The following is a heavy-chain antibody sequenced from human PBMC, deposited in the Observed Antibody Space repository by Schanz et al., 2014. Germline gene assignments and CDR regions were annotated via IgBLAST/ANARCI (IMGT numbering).Heavy chain of an antibody. V-gene: IGHV3-23*01. CDR3: ARVKYCTIARCYRTETEGIYYMDV. J-gene: IGHJ6*03. CDR2: ISSGGGST. Sequence: EVQLLESGGGLVQPGGSRSLSCASSGFSFTTYPMTWVRRAQGKGLEWVSSISSGGGSTYYADSVKARFTIARDNSKNTLYLQMKSLRAEDTAVYYCARVKYCTIARCYRTETEGIYYMDVWGKGTTVNVSS. CDR1: GFSFTTYP. D-gene: IGHD2-8*01.